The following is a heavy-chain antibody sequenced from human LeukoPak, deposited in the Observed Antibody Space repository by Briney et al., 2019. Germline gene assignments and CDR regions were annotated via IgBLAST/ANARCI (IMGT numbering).Heavy chain of an antibody. Sequence: ASVKVSCKASGYTFTSYGISWVRQAPGQGLEWMGWISAYNGNTNYAQKLQGRVTMTTDTSTSTAYMELRSLRSDDTAMYYCARDSYDFWSGYYDYWGQGTLVTVSS. CDR2: ISAYNGNT. V-gene: IGHV1-18*01. D-gene: IGHD3-3*01. J-gene: IGHJ4*02. CDR3: ARDSYDFWSGYYDY. CDR1: GYTFTSYG.